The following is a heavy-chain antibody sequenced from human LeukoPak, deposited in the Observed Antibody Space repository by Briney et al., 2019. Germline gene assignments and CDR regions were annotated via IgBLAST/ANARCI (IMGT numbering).Heavy chain of an antibody. CDR1: GGSFSGYY. J-gene: IGHJ6*02. CDR3: AVRQLAPSPLNYYYGMDV. CDR2: INHSGST. Sequence: PSETLSLTCAVYGGSFSGYYWSWIRQPPGKGLEWIGEINHSGSTNYNPSLKSRATISVDTSKNQFSLKLSSVTAADTAVYYSAVRQLAPSPLNYYYGMDVWGQGTTVTVSS. D-gene: IGHD6-13*01. V-gene: IGHV4-34*01.